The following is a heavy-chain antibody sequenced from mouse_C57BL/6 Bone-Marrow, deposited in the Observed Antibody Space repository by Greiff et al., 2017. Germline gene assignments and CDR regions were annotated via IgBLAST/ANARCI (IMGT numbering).Heavy chain of an antibody. D-gene: IGHD3-3*01. J-gene: IGHJ3*01. CDR1: GYTFTSYW. CDR3: VRGPLGLFAY. V-gene: IGHV1-64*01. CDR2: IYPNSGST. Sequence: QVQLKQPGAELVKPGASVKLSCKASGYTFTSYWMHWVKQRPGQGLEWIGMIYPNSGSTNYNEKFKSKATLTVDKSSSTAYMQLSSLTSEDSAVYSCVRGPLGLFAYWGQGTLVTVSA.